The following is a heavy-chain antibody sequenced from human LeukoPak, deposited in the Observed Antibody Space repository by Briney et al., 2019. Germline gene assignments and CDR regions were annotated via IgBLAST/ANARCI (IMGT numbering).Heavy chain of an antibody. CDR1: GYTFTSYG. J-gene: IGHJ4*02. Sequence: ASGKVSCKASGYTFTSYGISWVRQAPGQGLEWMGWISVYNGNTNYAQKHQGRVTMTTDTSTSTAYMELRSVRSDDTAVYYCARGPSIAVAGTDYWGQGTLVTVSS. D-gene: IGHD6-19*01. V-gene: IGHV1-18*01. CDR3: ARGPSIAVAGTDY. CDR2: ISVYNGNT.